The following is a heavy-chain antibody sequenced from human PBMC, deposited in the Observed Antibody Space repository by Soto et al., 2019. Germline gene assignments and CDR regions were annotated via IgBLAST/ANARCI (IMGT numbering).Heavy chain of an antibody. D-gene: IGHD2-2*01. CDR2: IYWDDDE. Sequence: QITLKESGPTLVKPTQTLTLTCTFSGFSLSTTAEGVGWIRQPPGKALEWLALIYWDDDERYSPSLKSSLTTTTDPSKNPVVLTMTKLDPVDTATYYCAHGSCSSADCYPNPYLDYWGQGILVTVSS. CDR1: GFSLSTTAEG. J-gene: IGHJ4*02. V-gene: IGHV2-5*02. CDR3: AHGSCSSADCYPNPYLDY.